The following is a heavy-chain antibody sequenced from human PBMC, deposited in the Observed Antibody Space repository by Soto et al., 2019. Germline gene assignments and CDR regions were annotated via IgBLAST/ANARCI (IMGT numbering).Heavy chain of an antibody. Sequence: SETLSLTCTVSGGSISSSSYYWGWIRQPPGKGLEWIGSIYYSGSTYYNPSLKSRVTISVATSKNQFSLKLSSVTAADTAVYYCAGPLAELERGEHACDIWGQGTMVTVSS. CDR1: GGSISSSSYY. J-gene: IGHJ3*02. D-gene: IGHD1-1*01. CDR2: IYYSGST. CDR3: AGPLAELERGEHACDI. V-gene: IGHV4-39*01.